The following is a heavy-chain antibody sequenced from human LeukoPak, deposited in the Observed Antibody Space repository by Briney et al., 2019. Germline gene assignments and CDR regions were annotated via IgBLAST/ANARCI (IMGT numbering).Heavy chain of an antibody. Sequence: PGGSLRLSCAASGFTFSTYSMNWVRQPPWKGLEWLSYITSTSDTIYYADSVKGRFTISRDNAKNSLYLQMNSPRAEDTAVYYCASFPWDLRPTWGQGTLVSVAS. CDR1: GFTFSTYS. J-gene: IGHJ4*02. CDR2: ITSTSDTI. D-gene: IGHD1-26*01. CDR3: ASFPWDLRPT. V-gene: IGHV3-48*01.